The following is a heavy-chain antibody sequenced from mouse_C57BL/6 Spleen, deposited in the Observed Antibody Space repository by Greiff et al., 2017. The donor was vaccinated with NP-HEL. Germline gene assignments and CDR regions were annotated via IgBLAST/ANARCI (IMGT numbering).Heavy chain of an antibody. CDR2: ISNGGGST. D-gene: IGHD2-4*01. CDR3: ARQGYDYEDAMDY. V-gene: IGHV5-12*01. Sequence: EVKVEESGGGLVQPGGSLKLSCAASGFTFSDYYMYWVRQTPEKRLEWVAYISNGGGSTYYPDTVKGRFTISRDNAKNTLYLQMSRLKSEDTAMYYCARQGYDYEDAMDYWGQGTSVTVSS. J-gene: IGHJ4*01. CDR1: GFTFSDYY.